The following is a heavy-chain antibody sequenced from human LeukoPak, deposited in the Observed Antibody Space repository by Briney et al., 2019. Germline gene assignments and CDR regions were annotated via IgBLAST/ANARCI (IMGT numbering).Heavy chain of an antibody. J-gene: IGHJ4*02. V-gene: IGHV3-33*01. D-gene: IGHD3-16*01. CDR2: IWYDGSNR. CDR3: ARDPLGVLSYFDY. CDR1: GFIFSYYG. Sequence: PGGSLRLSCAAYGFIFSYYGMQRVRQAPGKGLEWVAVIWYDGSNRYYADSLKGRFTISRDNSKNTLYLQMNSLTADDTAVYYCARDPLGVLSYFDYWGQGTLVTVSS.